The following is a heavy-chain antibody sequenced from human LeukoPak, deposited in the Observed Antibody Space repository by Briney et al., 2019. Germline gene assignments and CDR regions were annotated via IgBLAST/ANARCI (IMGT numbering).Heavy chain of an antibody. V-gene: IGHV3-11*01. Sequence: PGGSLRLSRAASGFTFSDYYMSWIRQAPGKGLEWVSYISSSGSTIYYADSVKGRFTISRDNAKNSLYLQMNSLRAEDTAVYYCARDLSPIRAVAGYYYYYGMDVWGQGTTVTVSS. J-gene: IGHJ6*02. CDR3: ARDLSPIRAVAGYYYYYGMDV. CDR1: GFTFSDYY. D-gene: IGHD6-19*01. CDR2: ISSSGSTI.